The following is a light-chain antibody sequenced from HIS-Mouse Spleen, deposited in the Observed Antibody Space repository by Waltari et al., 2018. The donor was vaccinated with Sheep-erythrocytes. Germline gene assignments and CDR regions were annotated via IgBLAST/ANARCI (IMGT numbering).Light chain of an antibody. CDR1: SSDVGGSNY. CDR2: EVS. J-gene: IGLJ3*02. V-gene: IGLV2-8*01. CDR3: SSYAGSNNWV. Sequence: QSALTQPPSASGSPGQSVTLSCTGTSSDVGGSNYVSWYQQHPGKAPKPMIYEVSKRPSGVPDRFSGSKSGNTASLTVSGLQAEDEADYYCSSYAGSNNWVFGGGTKLTVL.